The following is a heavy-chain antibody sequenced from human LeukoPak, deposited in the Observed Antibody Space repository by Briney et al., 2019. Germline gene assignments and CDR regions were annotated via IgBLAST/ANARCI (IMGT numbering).Heavy chain of an antibody. V-gene: IGHV4-59*01. CDR2: ISYSGNT. CDR3: AREGASAARLPYKYYYYMDV. CDR1: GGSISSFH. D-gene: IGHD6-6*01. Sequence: SETLSLTCTVSGGSISSFHWSWIRKPPGKGLEWIGEISYSGNTNYNPSLKSRVTMSVDTSKNRFSLKLSSVTAADTAVYYCAREGASAARLPYKYYYYMDVWGKGTTVTVSS. J-gene: IGHJ6*03.